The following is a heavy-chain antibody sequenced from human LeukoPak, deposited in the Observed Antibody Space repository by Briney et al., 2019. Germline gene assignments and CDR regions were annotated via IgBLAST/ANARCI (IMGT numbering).Heavy chain of an antibody. CDR3: ATTGGYCSSTSCSGEFDY. Sequence: PSETLSLTCTVSGGSISSSSYHWGWIRQPPGKGLEWIGSIYYSGSTYYNPSLKSRVTISVDTSKNQFSLKLSSVTAADTAVYYCATTGGYCSSTSCSGEFDYWGQGTLVTVSS. D-gene: IGHD2-2*03. CDR1: GGSISSSSYH. V-gene: IGHV4-39*01. J-gene: IGHJ4*02. CDR2: IYYSGST.